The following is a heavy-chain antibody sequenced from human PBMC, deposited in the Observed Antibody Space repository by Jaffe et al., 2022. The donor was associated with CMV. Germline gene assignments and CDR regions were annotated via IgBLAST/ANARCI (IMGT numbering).Heavy chain of an antibody. J-gene: IGHJ4*02. CDR2: INPRDGST. D-gene: IGHD6-13*01. V-gene: IGHV1-46*01. CDR1: GYTFTSYS. Sequence: QVQLVQSGAEVKEPGASVKLSCEASGYTFTSYSINWVRQISGQGPEWMGIINPRDGSTTYAQRFQGRVTMTRDTSTSTVYMYLRSLRDEDTAIYYCAKRIDSSLNIFDYWGQGTLVTVSS. CDR3: AKRIDSSLNIFDY.